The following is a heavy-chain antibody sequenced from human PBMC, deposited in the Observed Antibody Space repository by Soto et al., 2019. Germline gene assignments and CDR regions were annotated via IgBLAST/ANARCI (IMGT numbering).Heavy chain of an antibody. CDR2: ISSSSSYI. CDR3: AREYNWNLRKYGMDV. D-gene: IGHD1-20*01. J-gene: IGHJ6*02. CDR1: GFTFSSYR. Sequence: GGSMELSCAASGFTFSSYRMNWVRQAPGKGLEWVSSISSSSSYIYYADSVKGRFTISRDNAKNSLYLQMNSLRAEDTAVYYCAREYNWNLRKYGMDVWGQGTTVTVSS. V-gene: IGHV3-21*01.